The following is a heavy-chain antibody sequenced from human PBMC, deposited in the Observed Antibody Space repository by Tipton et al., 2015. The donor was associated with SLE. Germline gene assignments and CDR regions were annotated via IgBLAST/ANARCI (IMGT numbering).Heavy chain of an antibody. CDR1: GGSISSGSYY. CDR3: ARGSPHFGVVPDAFDI. CDR2: IYTRGST. Sequence: TLSLICTVSGGSISSGSYYWSWIRQPAGKGLEWIGRIYTRGSTNYNPSLKSRVTISVDTSKNQFSLKLSSVTAADTAVYYCARGSPHFGVVPDAFDIWGQGTMVTVSS. V-gene: IGHV4-61*02. D-gene: IGHD3-3*01. J-gene: IGHJ3*02.